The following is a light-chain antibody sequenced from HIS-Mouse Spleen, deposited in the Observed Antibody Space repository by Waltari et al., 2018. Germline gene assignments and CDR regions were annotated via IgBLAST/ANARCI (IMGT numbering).Light chain of an antibody. Sequence: QSALTQPPSASGSPGQSVTISCTGTSSDVGGYNYVSWYQQHPGKAPKLMIYEVSKRPSGVPDLLSGSKAGNTASLTVSGLQAEDEADYYCSSYAGSNIVVFGGGTKLTVL. CDR2: EVS. CDR1: SSDVGGYNY. CDR3: SSYAGSNIVV. V-gene: IGLV2-8*01. J-gene: IGLJ2*01.